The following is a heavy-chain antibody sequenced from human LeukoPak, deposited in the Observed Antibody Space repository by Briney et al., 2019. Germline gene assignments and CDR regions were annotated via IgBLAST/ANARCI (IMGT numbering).Heavy chain of an antibody. CDR1: GGSFSGYY. CDR2: IYYSGST. J-gene: IGHJ6*03. CDR3: ARVVWGIAAAGYYYYYMDV. D-gene: IGHD6-13*01. Sequence: SETLSLTCAVYGGSFSGYYWSWIRQPPGKGLEWIGYIYYSGSTNYNPSLKSRVTISVDTSKNQFSLKLSSVTAADTAVYYCARVVWGIAAAGYYYYYMDVWGKGTTVTVSS. V-gene: IGHV4-59*01.